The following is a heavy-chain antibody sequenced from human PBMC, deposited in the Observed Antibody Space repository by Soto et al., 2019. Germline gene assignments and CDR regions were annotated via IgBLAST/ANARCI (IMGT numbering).Heavy chain of an antibody. CDR1: GFTFSNYG. D-gene: IGHD1-1*01. CDR2: ISYDGNVA. J-gene: IGHJ4*02. CDR3: SKECLITNWYFDY. V-gene: IGHV3-30*18. Sequence: QVQLVESEGGVVQPGRSLRLSCTASGFTFSNYGMHWVRQAPGKGLEWVTVISYDGNVAYYADSVKGRFTSSRDNSKNTLYLQMNILRPEDPAVYYCSKECLITNWYFDYLGQGTLVTVSS.